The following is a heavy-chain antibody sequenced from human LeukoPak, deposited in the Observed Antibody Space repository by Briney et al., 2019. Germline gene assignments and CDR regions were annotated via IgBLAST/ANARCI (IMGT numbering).Heavy chain of an antibody. CDR3: ARGLVYYYDSSGYRNWFDP. Sequence: GGSLRLSCAASGFTFSSYSMNWVRQAPGKGLEWVSSISSGSSYIYYADSVKGRFTISRDNAKNSLYLQMNSLRAEDTAVYYCARGLVYYYDSSGYRNWFDPWGQGTLVTVSS. CDR2: ISSGSSYI. CDR1: GFTFSSYS. J-gene: IGHJ5*02. D-gene: IGHD3-22*01. V-gene: IGHV3-21*01.